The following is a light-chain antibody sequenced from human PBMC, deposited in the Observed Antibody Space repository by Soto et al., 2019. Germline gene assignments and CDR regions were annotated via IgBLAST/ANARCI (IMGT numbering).Light chain of an antibody. J-gene: IGKJ3*01. CDR3: QKYTRVQFT. CDR2: GAS. V-gene: IGKV1-27*01. Sequence: DIQMTQSPSSLSASVGDRVTITCRATQDVGNYLAWYQQRPGKVPKLLIYGASTLQSGVPSRFSGSGSGTEFTLTISSLQPEDVATYYCQKYTRVQFTFGPGTKVDIK. CDR1: QDVGNY.